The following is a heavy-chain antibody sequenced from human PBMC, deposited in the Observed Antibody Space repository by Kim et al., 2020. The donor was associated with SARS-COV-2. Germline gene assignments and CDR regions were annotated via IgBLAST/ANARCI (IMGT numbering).Heavy chain of an antibody. CDR1: GGSFSGYY. Sequence: SETLSLTCAVYGGSFSGYYWSWIRQPPGKGLEWIGEINHSGSTNYNPSLKSRVTISVDTSKNQFSLKLSSVTAADTAVYYCARDQMIVAPYNWFDPWGQGTLVTVSS. CDR2: INHSGST. J-gene: IGHJ5*02. CDR3: ARDQMIVAPYNWFDP. D-gene: IGHD3-22*01. V-gene: IGHV4-34*01.